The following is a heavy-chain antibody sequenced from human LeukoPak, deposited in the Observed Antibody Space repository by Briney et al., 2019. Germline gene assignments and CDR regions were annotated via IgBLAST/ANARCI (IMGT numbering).Heavy chain of an antibody. V-gene: IGHV1-46*01. J-gene: IGHJ6*02. Sequence: ASVKVSCKASGYTFTSYYMHWVRQAPGQVLEWMGIINPSGGSTSYAQKFQGRVTMTRDTSTSTVYMELSSLRSEDTAVYYCARDRSGSYEDYYGMDVWGQGTTVTVSS. CDR1: GYTFTSYY. D-gene: IGHD1-26*01. CDR3: ARDRSGSYEDYYGMDV. CDR2: INPSGGST.